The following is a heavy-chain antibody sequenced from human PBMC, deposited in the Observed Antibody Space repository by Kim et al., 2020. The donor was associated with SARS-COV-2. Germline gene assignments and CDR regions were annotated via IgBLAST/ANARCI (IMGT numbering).Heavy chain of an antibody. CDR3: AAAFKIWTYLH. J-gene: IGHJ3*01. Sequence: NTNYAQKFQERVTITRDMSTTTTYMELSSLRSEDTAVYSCAAAFKIWTYLHWGQGTMVTVSS. CDR2: NT. V-gene: IGHV1-58*01. D-gene: IGHD3-16*02.